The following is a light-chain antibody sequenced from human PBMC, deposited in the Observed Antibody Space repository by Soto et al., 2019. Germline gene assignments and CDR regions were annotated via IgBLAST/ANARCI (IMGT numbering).Light chain of an antibody. CDR1: SSNIGSNH. CDR2: SNI. Sequence: QSVLTQPPSASGTPGQRVTISCSGSSSNIGSNHVYWYQQLPGTAPKLLIYSNIQRPSGVPDRFSGSKSGTSASLAISGLWSEDEADYYCAAWDGSLSGWVFGGGTKLTVL. CDR3: AAWDGSLSGWV. V-gene: IGLV1-47*02. J-gene: IGLJ3*02.